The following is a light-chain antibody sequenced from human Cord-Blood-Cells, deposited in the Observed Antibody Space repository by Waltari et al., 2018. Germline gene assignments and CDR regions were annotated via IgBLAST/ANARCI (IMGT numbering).Light chain of an antibody. Sequence: EIVMTKSPATLSVYPGERATLSCMAMQSVSSNLAWYQQKPGQAPRLLIYGASTRATGIPARFSGSESGTEFTLTISSLQSEDFAVDSCQQYNNLPLTFGGVTKVEIK. V-gene: IGKV3-15*01. CDR1: QSVSSN. CDR2: GAS. CDR3: QQYNNLPLT. J-gene: IGKJ4*01.